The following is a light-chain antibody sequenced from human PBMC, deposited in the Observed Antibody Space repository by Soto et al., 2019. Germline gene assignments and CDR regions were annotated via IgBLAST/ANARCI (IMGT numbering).Light chain of an antibody. CDR3: TSYTSTTPPYV. Sequence: QSALTQPASVSGSPGQSITISCAGTSSDVGRYTYVSWYQQHPGKAPKLLIYDVYNRPSGVSNRFSGSKSDNTASLTISGLQAEDEADYYCTSYTSTTPPYVFGGGTQLTVL. J-gene: IGLJ7*01. CDR1: SSDVGRYTY. V-gene: IGLV2-14*01. CDR2: DVY.